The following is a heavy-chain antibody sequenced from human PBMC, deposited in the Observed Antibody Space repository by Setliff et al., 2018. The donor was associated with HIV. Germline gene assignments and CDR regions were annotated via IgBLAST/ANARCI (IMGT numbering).Heavy chain of an antibody. V-gene: IGHV4-39*06. Sequence: SETLSLTCTVSGGSISRSSYYWGWIRQPPGKGLEWIGSIYYSGSTYYNPSLKSRVTISVDTSKNQFALKLSSVTAADTAVYYCARDGVVPAAMDYYGLDVWGQGTTVTVSS. CDR1: GGSISRSSYY. J-gene: IGHJ6*02. D-gene: IGHD2-2*01. CDR3: ARDGVVPAAMDYYGLDV. CDR2: IYYSGST.